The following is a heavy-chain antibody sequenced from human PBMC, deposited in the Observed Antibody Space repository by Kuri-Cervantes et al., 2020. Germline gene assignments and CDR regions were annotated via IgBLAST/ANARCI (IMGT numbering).Heavy chain of an antibody. Sequence: GGSLRLSCAASGFTFSSYAMHWVRQAPGKGLEWVAVISYDGSNKYYADSVKGRFTISRDNSKNTLYLQMNSLRAEDTAVYYYARSFRRGIWGQGTLVTVSS. CDR3: ARSFRRGI. CDR2: ISYDGSNK. V-gene: IGHV3-30-3*01. CDR1: GFTFSSYA. J-gene: IGHJ4*02. D-gene: IGHD3-16*01.